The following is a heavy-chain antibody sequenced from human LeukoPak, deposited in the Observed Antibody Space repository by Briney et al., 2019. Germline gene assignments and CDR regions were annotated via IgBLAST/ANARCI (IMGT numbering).Heavy chain of an antibody. D-gene: IGHD1-26*01. J-gene: IGHJ5*02. CDR3: TRDSGTYNWLDP. V-gene: IGHV3-73*01. Sequence: GGPLKLSCVASGFTCSDSAIHWVRQSSGKGLEWIGHMDKETNLYATALAASVKGRFTVSRDDSKNTAYLHMNSLKTEDTALYYCTRDSGTYNWLDPWGQGTLVTVSS. CDR1: GFTCSDSA. CDR2: MDKETNLYAT.